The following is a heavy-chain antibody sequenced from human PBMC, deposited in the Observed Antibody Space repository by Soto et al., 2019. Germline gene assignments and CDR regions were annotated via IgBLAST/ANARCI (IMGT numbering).Heavy chain of an antibody. CDR2: ISYDGSNK. Sequence: GGSLRLSCAASGFTFSSYAMHWVRQAPGKGLEWVAVISYDGSNKYYADSVKGRFTISRDNSKNTLYLQMDSLRAEDTAVYYCARGPPYYYDSEPHAFDIWGQGTMVTVSS. D-gene: IGHD3-22*01. CDR1: GFTFSSYA. V-gene: IGHV3-30*14. CDR3: ARGPPYYYDSEPHAFDI. J-gene: IGHJ3*02.